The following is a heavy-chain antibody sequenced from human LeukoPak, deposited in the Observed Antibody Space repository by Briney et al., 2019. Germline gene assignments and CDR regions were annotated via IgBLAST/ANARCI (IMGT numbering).Heavy chain of an antibody. J-gene: IGHJ4*02. CDR3: AREIGSYYGFDY. Sequence: AASVTVSCTASGYTFTSYYMHWVRQAPGQGLEWMGIINPSGGSTSYAQKFQGRVTMTRDTSTSTVYMELSSLRSEDTAVYYCAREIGSYYGFDYWGQGTLVTVSS. D-gene: IGHD1-26*01. V-gene: IGHV1-46*01. CDR2: INPSGGST. CDR1: GYTFTSYY.